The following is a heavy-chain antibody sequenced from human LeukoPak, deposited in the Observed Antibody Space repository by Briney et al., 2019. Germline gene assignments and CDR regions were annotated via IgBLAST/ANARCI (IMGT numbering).Heavy chain of an antibody. CDR3: ARAYPKRTGDYFDY. CDR1: GFTFSSYA. CDR2: ISYDGSNK. D-gene: IGHD1-26*01. Sequence: GGSLRLSCAASGFTFSSYAMHWVRQAPGEGLEWVAVISYDGSNKYYADSVKGRFTISRDNSKNTLYLQMNSLRAEDTAVYYCARAYPKRTGDYFDYWGQGTLVTVSS. J-gene: IGHJ4*02. V-gene: IGHV3-30*04.